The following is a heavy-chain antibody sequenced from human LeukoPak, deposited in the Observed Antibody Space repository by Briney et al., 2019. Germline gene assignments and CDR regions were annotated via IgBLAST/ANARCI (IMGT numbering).Heavy chain of an antibody. CDR3: ARGYYYGSKTYAYFDT. Sequence: GGSLRLSCAVSGFTFHNYGMHWLRQAPGKGLDWVAMISYDDNSENYADSVKGRFTISRDISRNTLYLQMNSLRAEDTAIYYCARGYYYGSKTYAYFDTWGQGTLVTVSS. J-gene: IGHJ4*02. CDR2: ISYDDNSE. D-gene: IGHD3-10*01. V-gene: IGHV3-30*03. CDR1: GFTFHNYG.